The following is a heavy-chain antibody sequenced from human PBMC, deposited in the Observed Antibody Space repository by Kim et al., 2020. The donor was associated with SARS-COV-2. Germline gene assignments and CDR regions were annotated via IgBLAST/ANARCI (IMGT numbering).Heavy chain of an antibody. V-gene: IGHV3-23*01. CDR3: AKHAAAAGIPFHYFDY. Sequence: GGSLRLSCAASGFTFSSYAMSWVRQAPGKGLEWVSAISGSGGSTYYADSVKGRFTISRDNSKNTLYLQMNSLRAEDTAVYYCAKHAAAAGIPFHYFDYWGQGTLVTVSS. CDR1: GFTFSSYA. CDR2: ISGSGGST. D-gene: IGHD6-13*01. J-gene: IGHJ4*02.